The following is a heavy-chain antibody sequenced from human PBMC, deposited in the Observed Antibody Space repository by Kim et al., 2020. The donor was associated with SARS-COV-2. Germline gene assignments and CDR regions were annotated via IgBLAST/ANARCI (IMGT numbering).Heavy chain of an antibody. V-gene: IGHV3-30*18. CDR2: ISYDGSNK. CDR1: GFTFSSYG. J-gene: IGHJ4*02. CDR3: AKDSSGIEFRGYDY. D-gene: IGHD3-22*01. Sequence: GGSLRLSCAASGFTFSSYGMHWVRQAPGKGLEWVAVISYDGSNKYYADSVKGRFTISRDNSKNTLYLQMNSLRAEDTAVYYCAKDSSGIEFRGYDYWGQGTLVTVSS.